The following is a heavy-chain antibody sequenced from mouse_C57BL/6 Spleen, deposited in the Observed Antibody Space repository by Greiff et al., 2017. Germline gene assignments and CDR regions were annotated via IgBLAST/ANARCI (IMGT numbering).Heavy chain of an antibody. CDR1: GYTFTSYG. J-gene: IGHJ2*01. D-gene: IGHD2-5*01. V-gene: IGHV1-81*01. Sequence: VKLQESGAELARPGASVKLSCKASGYTFTSYGISWVKQRTGQGLEWIGEIYPRSGNTYYNEKFKGKATLTADKSSSTAYMELRSLTSEDSAVYFCARSYYSTLGYWGQGTTLTVSS. CDR2: IYPRSGNT. CDR3: ARSYYSTLGY.